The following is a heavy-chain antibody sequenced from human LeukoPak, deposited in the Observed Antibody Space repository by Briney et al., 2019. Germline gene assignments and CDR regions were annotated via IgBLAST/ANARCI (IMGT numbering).Heavy chain of an antibody. D-gene: IGHD5-18*01. J-gene: IGHJ4*02. V-gene: IGHV3-15*01. CDR1: GFTFSSYW. CDR2: IKSKTDGGTT. CDR3: TTGYSLAAFDY. Sequence: GGSLRLSCAASGFTFSSYWMSWVRQAPGKGLEWVGRIKSKTDGGTTDYAAPVKGRFTISRDDSKNTLYLQMNSLKTEDTAVYYCTTGYSLAAFDYWGQGTLVTVSS.